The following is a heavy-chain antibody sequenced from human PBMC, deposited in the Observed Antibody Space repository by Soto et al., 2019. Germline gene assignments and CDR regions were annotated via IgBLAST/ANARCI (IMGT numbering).Heavy chain of an antibody. CDR1: GFTFSSYW. CDR2: INSDGSST. D-gene: IGHD2-15*01. V-gene: IGHV3-74*01. J-gene: IGHJ6*03. CDR3: ARPPVVVTAPDHYYYYMDV. Sequence: EVQLVESGGGLVQPGGSLRLSCAASGFTFSSYWMHWVRQAPGKGLVWVSRINSDGSSTSYADSVTGRFTISRDNAKNTLYLQMNSLRAEDTAVYYCARPPVVVTAPDHYYYYMDVWGKGTTVTVSS.